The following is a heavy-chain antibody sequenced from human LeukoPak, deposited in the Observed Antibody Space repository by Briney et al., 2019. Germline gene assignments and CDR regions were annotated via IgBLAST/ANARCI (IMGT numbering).Heavy chain of an antibody. J-gene: IGHJ5*01. CDR1: GGSFSGYY. D-gene: IGHD2-2*01. CDR3: ASSPRLTTSWFLFDS. CDR2: INHSGST. V-gene: IGHV4-34*01. Sequence: NPSETLSLTCAVYGGSFSGYYWSWIRQPPGKGLEWIGEINHSGSTNYNPSLKTRLHLSVDTSKNRFSLKLSSVTAADTAVYYCASSPRLTTSWFLFDSWGHGTLVTVSS.